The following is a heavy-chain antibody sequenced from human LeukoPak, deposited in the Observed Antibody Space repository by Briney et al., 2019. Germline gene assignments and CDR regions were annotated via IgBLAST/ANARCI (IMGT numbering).Heavy chain of an antibody. Sequence: GGSLRLSCAASGFTVSSTYMSWVRQAPGKGLEWVSVTYSGGNIYYIDSVKGRFTISRDTSKNTLYLQMNSLRVEDTAVYYCASRHCSGGGCYFAGADPFDYWGQGTLVTVSS. CDR3: ASRHCSGGGCYFAGADPFDY. CDR1: GFTVSSTY. D-gene: IGHD2-15*01. V-gene: IGHV3-53*01. CDR2: TYSGGNI. J-gene: IGHJ4*02.